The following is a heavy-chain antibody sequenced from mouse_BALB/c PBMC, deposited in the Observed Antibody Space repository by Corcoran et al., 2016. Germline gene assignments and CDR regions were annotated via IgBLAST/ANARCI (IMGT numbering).Heavy chain of an antibody. CDR3: ARWDDEYYIDY. CDR2: IIPSNGGT. Sequence: EVQLQQSGPELVKPGASVKMSCKASGYTFTDYYMKWVKQSHGKRLEWIGGIIPSNGGTGYNQKFKGKATLTVDKSSSTAYMQLSRLTSEDSAVYYCARWDDEYYIDYWGQGTSLTVSS. J-gene: IGHJ2*02. V-gene: IGHV1-26*01. CDR1: GYTFTDYY. D-gene: IGHD4-1*01.